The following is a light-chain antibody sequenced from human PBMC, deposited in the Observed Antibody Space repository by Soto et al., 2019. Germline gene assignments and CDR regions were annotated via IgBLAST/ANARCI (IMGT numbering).Light chain of an antibody. V-gene: IGKV1-27*01. CDR3: QHYDNWPFT. CDR1: HDISTF. CDR2: SAS. J-gene: IGKJ2*01. Sequence: DTQMTQSPSSLSASVGDRVTITCRASHDISTFLAWYQQKAGKVPKLLIYSASTLQSGVPSRFSGSGSGTDFTLTISSLQPEDVATYYCQHYDNWPFTFGQGTKLEI.